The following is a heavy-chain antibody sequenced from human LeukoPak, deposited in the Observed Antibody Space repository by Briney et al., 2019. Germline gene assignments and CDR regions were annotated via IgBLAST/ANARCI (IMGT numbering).Heavy chain of an antibody. Sequence: SETLSLTCTVSGGSISSSSYYWGWIRQPAGKGLEWIGRIYTSGSTNYNPSLKSRLTMSIDTSKNQFSLKLSSVTAADTAVYYCARGCSSTSCYLRMDVWGQGTTVTVSS. J-gene: IGHJ6*02. V-gene: IGHV4-61*02. D-gene: IGHD2-2*01. CDR2: IYTSGST. CDR1: GGSISSSSYY. CDR3: ARGCSSTSCYLRMDV.